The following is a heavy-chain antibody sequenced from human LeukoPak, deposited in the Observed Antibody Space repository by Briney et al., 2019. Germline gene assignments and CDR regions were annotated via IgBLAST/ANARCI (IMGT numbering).Heavy chain of an antibody. CDR2: IYSGDTT. D-gene: IGHD3-22*01. J-gene: IGHJ6*02. Sequence: GGSLRLSCAASGFTVSSNYMSWVRQAPGKGLEWVSVIYSGDTTYYADSVKGRVTISRDNSKNTVFLQMTSLRVEDTAVYYCARDRRDGGYYSAQVTYMDVWGQGTTVTVSS. CDR1: GFTVSSNY. V-gene: IGHV3-66*01. CDR3: ARDRRDGGYYSAQVTYMDV.